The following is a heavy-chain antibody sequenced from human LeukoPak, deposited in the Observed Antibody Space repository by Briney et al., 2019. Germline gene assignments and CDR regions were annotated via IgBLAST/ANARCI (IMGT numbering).Heavy chain of an antibody. CDR1: GFTFSSYW. CDR2: IKQDGSEK. CDR3: ARRSHNYYDSSGYKPRDLDH. Sequence: GGSLRLSCAASGFTFSSYWMSWVRQAPGKGLEWAANIKQDGSEKYYVDSVKGRFTISRDNAKNSLYLQMNSLRAEDTAVYYCARRSHNYYDSSGYKPRDLDHWGQGTLVTVSS. J-gene: IGHJ4*02. V-gene: IGHV3-7*01. D-gene: IGHD3-22*01.